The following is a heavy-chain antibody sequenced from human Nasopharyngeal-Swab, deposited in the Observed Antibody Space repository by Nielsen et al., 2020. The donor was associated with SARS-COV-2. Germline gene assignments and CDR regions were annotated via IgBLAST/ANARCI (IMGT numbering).Heavy chain of an antibody. CDR1: GYTFTSYD. V-gene: IGHV1-3*01. CDR2: INGGNGNT. J-gene: IGHJ6*02. D-gene: IGHD6-13*01. CDR3: ARDRVEAAGTSYYYYHMDV. Sequence: ASAKVSCKASGYTFTSYDMHWVRQAPGQRVEWMGWINGGNGNTEYSQKFQGRVTINSDTSARTAYMELSSLRSEDTAVYYCARDRVEAAGTSYYYYHMDVWGQGTTVTVSS.